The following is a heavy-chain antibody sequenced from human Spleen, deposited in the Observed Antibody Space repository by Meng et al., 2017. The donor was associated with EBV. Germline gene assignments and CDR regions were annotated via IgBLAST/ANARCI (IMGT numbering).Heavy chain of an antibody. Sequence: QLHGSAPGLVTPSGPSVLTCACCGGSISSSNWVNWVRQPPGKGLEWIGDIYHTANTNYNPSLKSRVTISVDTSKHQFSLNLSSVTAADAAVYYCARTVGATSVFDYWGQGTLVTVSS. CDR1: GGSISSSNW. CDR2: IYHTANT. J-gene: IGHJ4*02. V-gene: IGHV4-4*02. CDR3: ARTVGATSVFDY. D-gene: IGHD1-26*01.